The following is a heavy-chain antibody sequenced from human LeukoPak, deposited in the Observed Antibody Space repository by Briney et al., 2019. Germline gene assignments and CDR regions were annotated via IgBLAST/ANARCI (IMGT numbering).Heavy chain of an antibody. D-gene: IGHD2-2*01. Sequence: SETLSLTCTVSGGFISSYYWSWIRQPPGKGLERIRYIYYSGSTNYNPSLKSRVTISVDTSKNQFSLKLSSVTAADTAVYYCAKSGLAYCSSTSCYHGPHDYWGQGTLVTVSS. CDR2: IYYSGST. J-gene: IGHJ4*02. CDR3: AKSGLAYCSSTSCYHGPHDY. CDR1: GGFISSYY. V-gene: IGHV4-59*01.